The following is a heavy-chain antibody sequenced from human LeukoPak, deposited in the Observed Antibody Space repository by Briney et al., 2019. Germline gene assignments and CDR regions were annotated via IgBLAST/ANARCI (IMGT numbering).Heavy chain of an antibody. CDR2: INPNSGGT. Sequence: ASVKVSCKASGYTFTSYYMHWVRQAPGQGLEWMGWINPNSGGTNYAQNFQGRVTMTRDTSITTAYMELSRLRSDDTAVYYCARDPAQNIAVAADFDYWGQGTLVTVSS. D-gene: IGHD6-19*01. CDR3: ARDPAQNIAVAADFDY. V-gene: IGHV1-2*02. J-gene: IGHJ4*02. CDR1: GYTFTSYY.